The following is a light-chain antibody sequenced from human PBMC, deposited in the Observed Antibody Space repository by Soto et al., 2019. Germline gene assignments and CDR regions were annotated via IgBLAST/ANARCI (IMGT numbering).Light chain of an antibody. V-gene: IGLV2-14*01. J-gene: IGLJ1*01. CDR2: DVS. CDR1: SSDVGGYTY. CDR3: SSYTSSSTFYV. Sequence: QSALTQPASVSGSPGQWITISCTGTSSDVGGYTYVSWYQQHPGKAPKLMIYDVSNRPSGVSNRFSGSKSGNTASLTISGLPADDEADYYCSSYTSSSTFYVFGTGTKLTVL.